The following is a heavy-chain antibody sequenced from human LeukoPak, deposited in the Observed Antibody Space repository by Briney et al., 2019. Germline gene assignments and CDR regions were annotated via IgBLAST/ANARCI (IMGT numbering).Heavy chain of an antibody. CDR1: GGTFSSYA. CDR3: ASSTVGWFDP. V-gene: IGHV1-69*01. D-gene: IGHD1-26*01. CDR2: IIPIFGTA. Sequence: ASVKVSCKASGGTFSSYAISWVRQAPGQGLEWMGGIIPIFGTANYAQKFQGRVTITADESTSTAYMELSSLRSEDTAVYYCASSTVGWFDPWGQGTLVTVSS. J-gene: IGHJ5*02.